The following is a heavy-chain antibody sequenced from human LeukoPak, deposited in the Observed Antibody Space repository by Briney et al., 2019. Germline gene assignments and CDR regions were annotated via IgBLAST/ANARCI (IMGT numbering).Heavy chain of an antibody. CDR1: GGSISSYY. Sequence: PSETLSLTCTVSGGSISSYYWSWIRQPPGKGLEWTGYIYYSGSTNYNPSLKSRVTISVDTSKNQFSLKLSSVTAADTAVYYCARATVKYAFDIWGQGTMVTVSS. CDR2: IYYSGST. J-gene: IGHJ3*02. D-gene: IGHD4-17*01. CDR3: ARATVKYAFDI. V-gene: IGHV4-59*01.